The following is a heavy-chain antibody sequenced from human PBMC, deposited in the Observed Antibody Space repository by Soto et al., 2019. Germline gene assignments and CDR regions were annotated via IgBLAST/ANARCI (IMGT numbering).Heavy chain of an antibody. CDR2: IDPSDSYT. CDR3: ARQGVEVGATPPNWFDP. Sequence: LKISCKGSGYSFTSYWISWVRQMPGKGLEWMGRIDPSDSYTNYSPSFQGHVTISADKSISTAYLQWSSLKASDTAMYYCARQGVEVGATPPNWFDPWGQGTLVTVSS. CDR1: GYSFTSYW. J-gene: IGHJ5*02. D-gene: IGHD1-26*01. V-gene: IGHV5-10-1*01.